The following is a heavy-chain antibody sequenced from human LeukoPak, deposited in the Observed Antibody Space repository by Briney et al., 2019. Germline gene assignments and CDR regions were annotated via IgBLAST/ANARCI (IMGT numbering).Heavy chain of an antibody. J-gene: IGHJ3*02. CDR1: GFTFSSYE. CDR2: ISSSGSTI. V-gene: IGHV3-48*03. CDR3: ARDAPGSDGAFDI. Sequence: PGGSLRLSCAASGFTFSSYEMNWVRQAPGKGLEWVSYISSSGSTIYYADSVKGRFTISRDNAKNSLYLQMNSLRAEDTAVYYCARDAPGSDGAFDIWGQGTMVTVSS. D-gene: IGHD1-1*01.